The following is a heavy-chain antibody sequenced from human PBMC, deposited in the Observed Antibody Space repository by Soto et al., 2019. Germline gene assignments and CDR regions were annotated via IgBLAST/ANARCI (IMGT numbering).Heavy chain of an antibody. CDR1: GFTFRNFA. CDR2: ISGSGDST. Sequence: GGSLRLSCAASGFTFRNFAMSWVRQSPGKGLEWVSAISGSGDSTYHADSVKGRFTISRDNTKDTLYLQMNSLKAEDTAVFYCAKGSRNSRPYYFDYWGQGALVTVSS. D-gene: IGHD6-13*01. V-gene: IGHV3-23*01. CDR3: AKGSRNSRPYYFDY. J-gene: IGHJ4*02.